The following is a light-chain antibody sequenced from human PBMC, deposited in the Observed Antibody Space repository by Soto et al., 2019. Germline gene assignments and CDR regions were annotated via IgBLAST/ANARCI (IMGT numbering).Light chain of an antibody. CDR2: AAS. J-gene: IGKJ4*01. Sequence: DIEMTQSPSSLSASVGDRVTITCRASQSISSYLNWYQQKPGKVPKLLIYAASSLQSGVPPRFSGSGSGTDFTLTISSLQPEDFATYYCHQSYGTPLTFGGGTKVEIK. CDR3: HQSYGTPLT. V-gene: IGKV1-39*01. CDR1: QSISSY.